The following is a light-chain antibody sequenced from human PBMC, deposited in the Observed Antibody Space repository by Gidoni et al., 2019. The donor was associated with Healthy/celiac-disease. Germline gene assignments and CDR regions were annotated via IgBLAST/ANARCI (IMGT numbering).Light chain of an antibody. CDR3: QQYNNWPPYT. CDR1: QSVRSY. CDR2: GAS. V-gene: IGKV3-15*01. Sequence: EIVMTQSPATLSVSPGERATLSCRASQSVRSYLAWYQQKPGQAPRLLIFGASTRTTGSPARFSGSGSGTEFTLTISSLRSEDFAVYYCQQYNNWPPYTFGQGTKLEIK. J-gene: IGKJ2*01.